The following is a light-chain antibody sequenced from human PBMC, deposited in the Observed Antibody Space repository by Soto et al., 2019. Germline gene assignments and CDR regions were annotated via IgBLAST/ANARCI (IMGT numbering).Light chain of an antibody. CDR2: GVS. V-gene: IGKV3-20*01. Sequence: EIVLTQSPGTLSLSPGEGANLACRASQTISSNFLAWYQQKPGQAPRLLIYGVSIRATGIPDRFSGSGSGTDFTLTISRLEPEDFAVHYCQQCGSSPWTFGQGTTVEIK. CDR3: QQCGSSPWT. CDR1: QTISSNF. J-gene: IGKJ1*01.